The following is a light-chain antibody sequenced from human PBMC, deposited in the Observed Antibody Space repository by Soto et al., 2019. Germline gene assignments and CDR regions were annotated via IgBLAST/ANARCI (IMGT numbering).Light chain of an antibody. CDR1: SNDVGDYNY. CDR2: EVS. V-gene: IGLV2-8*01. CDR3: SSYAGSSTLYV. Sequence: QSALTQPPSASGSPGQSVPISCTGTSNDVGDYNYVSWYQQHPGKAPKLMIYEVSKRPSGVPGRFSGSKSGNTASLTVSGLQAEDEADYYCSSYAGSSTLYVFGTGTKVTVL. J-gene: IGLJ1*01.